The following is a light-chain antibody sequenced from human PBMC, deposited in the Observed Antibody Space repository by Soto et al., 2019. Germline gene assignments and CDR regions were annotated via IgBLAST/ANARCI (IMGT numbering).Light chain of an antibody. CDR2: KAS. CDR1: QSISTW. V-gene: IGKV1-5*03. Sequence: DIQMTQSPSTLSASVGDRVTITCRASQSISTWSAWYQQKPGKAPKLLIYKASSLEGGVPSRFGGSGSGTLFNITISSLHPDDFATYYCQQYNTYPRTFGGGTTVDIK. CDR3: QQYNTYPRT. J-gene: IGKJ4*01.